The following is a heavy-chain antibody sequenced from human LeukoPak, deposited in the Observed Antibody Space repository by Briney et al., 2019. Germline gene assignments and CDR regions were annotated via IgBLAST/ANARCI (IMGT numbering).Heavy chain of an antibody. CDR3: ARDRGSSWYLYY. V-gene: IGHV1-2*02. CDR2: INPNSGGT. D-gene: IGHD6-13*01. Sequence: ASVKVSCTASGYTFTGYYMHWVRQAPGQGLEWMGWINPNSGGTNYAQTFQGRVTMTRDTSISTAYMELSRLRSDDTAVYCCARDRGSSWYLYYWGQGTLVTVSS. CDR1: GYTFTGYY. J-gene: IGHJ4*02.